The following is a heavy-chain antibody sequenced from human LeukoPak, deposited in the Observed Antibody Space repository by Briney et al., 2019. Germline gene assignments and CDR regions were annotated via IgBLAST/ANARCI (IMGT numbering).Heavy chain of an antibody. J-gene: IGHJ6*03. CDR2: IWYDGSNK. V-gene: IGHV3-33*06. D-gene: IGHD5-24*01. CDR1: GFTFSSYG. CDR3: AKDERRWLQFGYYYMDV. Sequence: GGSLRLSCAASGFTFSSYGMHWVRQVPGKGLEWVAVIWYDGSNKYYADSVKGRFTISRDNSKNTLYLQMNSLRAEDTAVYYCAKDERRWLQFGYYYMDVWGKGTTVTVSS.